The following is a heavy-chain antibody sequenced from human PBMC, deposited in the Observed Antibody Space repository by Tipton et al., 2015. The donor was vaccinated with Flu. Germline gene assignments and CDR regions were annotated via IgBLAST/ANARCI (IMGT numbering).Heavy chain of an antibody. CDR3: ASATTVTTSGMDV. CDR2: IYYSGST. D-gene: IGHD4-11*01. Sequence: TLSLTCTVSGYSISNGYYWSWLRQPPGKGLEWIGYIYYSGSTNYNPSLKSRVTISVDTSKNQFSLQLNSVTAADTAVYYCASATTVTTSGMDVWGQGTTVTVSS. V-gene: IGHV4-61*01. CDR1: GYSISNGYY. J-gene: IGHJ6*02.